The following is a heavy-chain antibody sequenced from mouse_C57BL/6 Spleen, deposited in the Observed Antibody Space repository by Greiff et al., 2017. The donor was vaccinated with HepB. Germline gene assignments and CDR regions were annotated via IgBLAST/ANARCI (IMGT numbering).Heavy chain of an antibody. CDR3: ARSDSNYVSAMDY. CDR2: IDPSDSYT. V-gene: IGHV1-69*01. D-gene: IGHD2-5*01. Sequence: VKLQQPGAELVMPGASVKLSCKASGYTFTSYWMHWVKQRPGQGLEWIGEIDPSDSYTNYNQKFKGKSTLTVDKSSSTAYMQLSSLTSEDSAVYYCARSDSNYVSAMDYWGQGTSVTVSS. CDR1: GYTFTSYW. J-gene: IGHJ4*01.